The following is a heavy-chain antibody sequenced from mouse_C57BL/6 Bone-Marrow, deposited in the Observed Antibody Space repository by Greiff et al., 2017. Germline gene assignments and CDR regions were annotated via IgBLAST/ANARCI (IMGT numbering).Heavy chain of an antibody. Sequence: VQGVESGAELVKPGASVKLSCKASGYTFTEYTIHWVKQRSGQGLEWIGWFYPGSGSIKYNEKFKDKATLTADKSSSTVYMELSRLTSEDSAVYFCARHEDQVYYYGHWGQGTLVTVSA. D-gene: IGHD1-1*01. CDR2: FYPGSGSI. J-gene: IGHJ3*01. CDR3: ARHEDQVYYYGH. CDR1: GYTFTEYT. V-gene: IGHV1-62-2*01.